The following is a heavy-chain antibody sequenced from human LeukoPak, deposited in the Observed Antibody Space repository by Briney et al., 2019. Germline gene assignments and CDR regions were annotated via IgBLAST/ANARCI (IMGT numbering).Heavy chain of an antibody. CDR3: ARVRITTLFDY. J-gene: IGHJ4*02. CDR1: GGSISRSSYY. CDR2: IYYSGST. Sequence: KPSETLSLTCTVSGGSISRSSYYWGWLRQPPGKGLEWIGSIYYSGSTYYNPSLKSRVTISVDTSKNQFSLKLSSVTAADTAVYYCARVRITTLFDYWGQGTLVTVSS. V-gene: IGHV4-39*07. D-gene: IGHD3-3*01.